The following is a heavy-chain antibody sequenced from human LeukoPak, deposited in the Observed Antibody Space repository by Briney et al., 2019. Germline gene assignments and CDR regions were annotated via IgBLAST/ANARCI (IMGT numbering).Heavy chain of an antibody. V-gene: IGHV3-30*18. Sequence: GGSLRLSCAASGFTFSGSALHWVRQAPGKGLEWVAVISYDGGNQFYADSVKGRFTISRDNSKNTVYLQMDSLRPEDTAVYHCAKSGHSSSWYTDYRGQGTLVTVPS. CDR2: ISYDGGNQ. CDR1: GFTFSGSA. D-gene: IGHD6-13*01. CDR3: AKSGHSSSWYTDY. J-gene: IGHJ4*02.